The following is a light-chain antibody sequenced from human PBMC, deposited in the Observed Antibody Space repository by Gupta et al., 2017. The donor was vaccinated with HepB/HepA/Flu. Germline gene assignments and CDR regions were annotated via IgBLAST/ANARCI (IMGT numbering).Light chain of an antibody. Sequence: DIQMTQPPSSLSASVGDRVTITCQASQDISNYLNWYQQKPGKAPKLLIYDASNLETGVPSRFSGSGSGTDFTFTISSLQPEDIATYYCQHYHNLPPYTFGQGTKLEIK. CDR1: QDISNY. J-gene: IGKJ2*01. CDR3: QHYHNLPPYT. V-gene: IGKV1-33*01. CDR2: DAS.